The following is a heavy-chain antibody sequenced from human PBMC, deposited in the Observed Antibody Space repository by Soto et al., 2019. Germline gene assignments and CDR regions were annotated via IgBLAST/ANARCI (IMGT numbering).Heavy chain of an antibody. J-gene: IGHJ3*02. V-gene: IGHV1-24*01. Sequence: GAAVKVSCKASGYSFTGYSMHWVRQAPGKGLEWMGWIDPEDGATNYAQKFQGRVTMTEDTSTDTAYMELSSLRSEDTAVYSCATDRDGHPVGAFDIWGQGTMVTVSS. CDR3: ATDRDGHPVGAFDI. CDR1: GYSFTGYS. CDR2: IDPEDGAT.